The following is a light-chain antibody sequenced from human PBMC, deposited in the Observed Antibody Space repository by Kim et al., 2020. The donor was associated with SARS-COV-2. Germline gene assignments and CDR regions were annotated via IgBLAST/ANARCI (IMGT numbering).Light chain of an antibody. Sequence: IVLTQSPGTLSLSPGERATLSCRASQSVSSSYFAWYQQKPGQAPRLLIYGASSRATGIPDRFSGSGSGTDVTLTISRLEPEDFAVYYCQQYGSSPRTFGQGTKREI. V-gene: IGKV3-20*01. CDR3: QQYGSSPRT. J-gene: IGKJ2*02. CDR2: GAS. CDR1: QSVSSSY.